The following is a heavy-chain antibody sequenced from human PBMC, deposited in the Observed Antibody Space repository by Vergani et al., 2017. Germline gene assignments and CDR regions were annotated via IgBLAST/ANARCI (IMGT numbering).Heavy chain of an antibody. J-gene: IGHJ6*03. CDR2: MYTSGHT. CDR1: GGSISSGSYY. CDR3: ARASHCINCYSEGPNGPGYYYMDV. D-gene: IGHD2-21*01. Sequence: QVQLQESGPGLVKPSQTLSLTCTVSGGSISSGSYYWTWIRQPAGKKLEWIVRMYTSGHTIYNPSLESRVTMSVDTSKNQFSLQLSSVTAADTAVYYCARASHCINCYSEGPNGPGYYYMDVWGKGTTVTVSS. V-gene: IGHV4-61*02.